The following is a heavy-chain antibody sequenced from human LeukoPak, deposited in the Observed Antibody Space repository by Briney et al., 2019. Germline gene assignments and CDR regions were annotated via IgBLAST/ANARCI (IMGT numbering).Heavy chain of an antibody. V-gene: IGHV3-30*02. CDR1: GFTFSTYG. Sequence: GGSLRLSCAASGFTFSTYGMHWVRQAPGKGLDWVAFIRHDGNGKNYADSVKGRFAISRDNSRNALYLQMNSLRAEDRAVYFCVKDSLANVRGWSHFDSWGQGTLVTVTS. CDR3: VKDSLANVRGWSHFDS. J-gene: IGHJ4*02. D-gene: IGHD6-19*01. CDR2: IRHDGNGK.